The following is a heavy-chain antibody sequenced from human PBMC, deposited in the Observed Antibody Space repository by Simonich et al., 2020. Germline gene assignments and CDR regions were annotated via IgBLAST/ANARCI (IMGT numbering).Heavy chain of an antibody. J-gene: IGHJ3*02. V-gene: IGHV4-34*01. Sequence: QVQLQQWGAGLLKPSETLSLTCAVYGGSFSGYYWSWIRHPPGKGLGWIGEINHSGNTNYNPSLKSRVTISVDTSKNQVSLKLSSVTAADTAVYYCARGKGWKNAFDIWGQGTMVTVSS. CDR2: INHSGNT. CDR1: GGSFSGYY. CDR3: ARGKGWKNAFDI. D-gene: IGHD1-1*01.